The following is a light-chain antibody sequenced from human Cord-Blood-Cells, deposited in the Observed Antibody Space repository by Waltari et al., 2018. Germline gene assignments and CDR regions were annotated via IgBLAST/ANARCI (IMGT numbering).Light chain of an antibody. CDR2: LGS. V-gene: IGKV2-28*01. CDR1: QSLLHSNGYNY. Sequence: DIVMTQSPLSLPVTPGEPASISCRSSQSLLHSNGYNYLDWYLQKPGQSPQLLIYLGSNRASGVPDRFSCSGSGTDFTLKISRVEAEYFGVYYCMQALQTPLTFGGGTKVEIK. J-gene: IGKJ4*01. CDR3: MQALQTPLT.